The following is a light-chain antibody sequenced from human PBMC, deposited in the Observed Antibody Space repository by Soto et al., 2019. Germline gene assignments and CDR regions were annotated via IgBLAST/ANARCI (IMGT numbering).Light chain of an antibody. V-gene: IGKV1-5*03. Sequence: DIQMTQSPSTLSASVGDRVTITCRARQSISSWLAWYQQKPGKAPKLLIYKASSLESGIPSRFRGSGSGTELTLTISSLQPDDFATYFCQHYNSYPLTFGGGTKVEIK. CDR2: KAS. J-gene: IGKJ4*01. CDR1: QSISSW. CDR3: QHYNSYPLT.